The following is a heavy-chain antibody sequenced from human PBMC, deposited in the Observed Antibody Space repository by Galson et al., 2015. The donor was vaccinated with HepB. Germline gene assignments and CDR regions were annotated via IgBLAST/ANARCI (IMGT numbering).Heavy chain of an antibody. J-gene: IGHJ4*02. CDR2: ITGSGGNR. CDR3: AKDGIMVANNPYHFHY. Sequence: LRLSCAASGFSFTRYAMTWVRQAPGKGLEWVPSITGSGGNRYYTDSGKGRFTVPRENSKNTLLLQLNSLRAEDTAMYFCAKDGIMVANNPYHFHYWGQGTLVTVSS. D-gene: IGHD2-15*01. V-gene: IGHV3-23*01. CDR1: GFSFTRYA.